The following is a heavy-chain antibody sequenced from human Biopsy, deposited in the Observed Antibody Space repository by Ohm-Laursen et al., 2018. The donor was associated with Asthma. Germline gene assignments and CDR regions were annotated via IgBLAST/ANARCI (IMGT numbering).Heavy chain of an antibody. J-gene: IGHJ4*02. Sequence: PSQTLSLTCTVSGVSISSDYWSWIRQPPGKGLEWIGHIYYSGSTNYQPSLKSRVTISVDTSKNQFSLKLCSVTAADAAVYYCARGISRVTGLFDHFDSWGQGTLVTVSS. D-gene: IGHD2-21*02. CDR3: ARGISRVTGLFDHFDS. CDR1: GVSISSDY. CDR2: IYYSGST. V-gene: IGHV4-59*01.